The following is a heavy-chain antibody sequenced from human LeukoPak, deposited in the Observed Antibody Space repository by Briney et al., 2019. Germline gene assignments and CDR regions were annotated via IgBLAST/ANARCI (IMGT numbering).Heavy chain of an antibody. CDR3: AKDPSYQLLSYYFDY. D-gene: IGHD2-2*01. J-gene: IGHJ4*02. Sequence: PGGSLRLSCAASGFTFSSYAMSWVRQAPGKGLEWVSAISGSGGSTYYADSVKGRFTISRDNSKNTLYLQMNSLRAEDTAVYYCAKDPSYQLLSYYFDYWGQGTLVTVSS. V-gene: IGHV3-23*01. CDR1: GFTFSSYA. CDR2: ISGSGGST.